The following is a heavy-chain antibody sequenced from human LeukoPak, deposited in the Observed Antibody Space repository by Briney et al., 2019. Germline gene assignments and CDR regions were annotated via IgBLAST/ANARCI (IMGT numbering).Heavy chain of an antibody. CDR2: IFSTGST. J-gene: IGHJ5*02. D-gene: IGHD6-19*01. CDR1: GGSIRNYY. V-gene: IGHV4-59*01. Sequence: PSETLSLTCTVSGGSIRNYYWTRIRQPPGKGPEWIGYIFSTGSTGYNPSLGGRVTISLDMSKNQFSLRLTSVTAADTAMYYCARSVGWSYELDPWGQGTLITVSS. CDR3: ARSVGWSYELDP.